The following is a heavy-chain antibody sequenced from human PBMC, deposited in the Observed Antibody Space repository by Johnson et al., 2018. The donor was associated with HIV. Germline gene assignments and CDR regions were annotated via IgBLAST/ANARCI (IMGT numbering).Heavy chain of an antibody. CDR2: IKQDGSEK. D-gene: IGHD5-18*01. CDR1: GFTFSSCG. J-gene: IGHJ3*02. CDR3: ARWVDTTFDI. Sequence: VQLVESGGGVVQPGRSLRLSCAASGFTFSSCGMHWVRQAAGKGLEWVANIKQDGSEKYYVDSVKGRFTISRDNAKNSLYLQMNSLRAEDTAVYYCARWVDTTFDIWGQGTMVTVSS. V-gene: IGHV3-7*01.